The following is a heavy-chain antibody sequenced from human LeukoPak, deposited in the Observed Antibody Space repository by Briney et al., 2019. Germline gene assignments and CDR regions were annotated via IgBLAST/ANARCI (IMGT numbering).Heavy chain of an antibody. V-gene: IGHV3-48*01. CDR1: GFTFSSYA. D-gene: IGHD2-15*01. J-gene: IGHJ3*02. CDR2: IDGHSGII. CDR3: AREGGGSWTASQALDAFDI. Sequence: GGSLRLSCAASGFTFSSYAMSWVRQAPGKGLEWVSYIDGHSGIIYYADSVQGRFTISRDNAKDSVFLQMNGLRVDDTAVYYCAREGGGSWTASQALDAFDIWGQGTMVTVSS.